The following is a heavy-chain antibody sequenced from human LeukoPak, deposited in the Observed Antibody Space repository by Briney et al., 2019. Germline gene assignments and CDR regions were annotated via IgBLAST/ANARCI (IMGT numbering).Heavy chain of an antibody. J-gene: IGHJ5*01. CDR1: GFALKSYS. Sequence: GGSLRLSCAGSGFALKSYSLSWVRQAPGKGLEWVSSISSTSAYIYYADSVKGRFTISRDNAGNVVYLQMNSLGAEDTAVYYCARVAVSGPTGWFDSWGQGTLVTVSS. CDR3: ARVAVSGPTGWFDS. CDR2: ISSTSAYI. D-gene: IGHD2-8*02. V-gene: IGHV3-21*01.